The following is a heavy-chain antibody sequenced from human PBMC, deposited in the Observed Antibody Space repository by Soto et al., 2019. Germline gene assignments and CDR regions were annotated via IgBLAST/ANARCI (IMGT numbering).Heavy chain of an antibody. CDR2: ISAYNGNT. J-gene: IGHJ4*02. CDR1: GYTFTSFG. V-gene: IGHV1-18*01. CDR3: ARDSGNLGNWAYFFDY. Sequence: QGQLVQSGAEVKKPGASVKVSCKASGYTFTSFGISWVRQAPGQGLEWMGWISAYNGNTNYAQKVQGRVTMTTDTSTSTAYMALRSLRSDVTAVYYCARDSGNLGNWAYFFDYWGQGTLVTVSS. D-gene: IGHD7-27*01.